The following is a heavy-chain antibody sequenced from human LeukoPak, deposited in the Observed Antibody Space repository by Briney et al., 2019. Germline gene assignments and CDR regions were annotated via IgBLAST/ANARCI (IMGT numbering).Heavy chain of an antibody. CDR2: IWYDGSNK. V-gene: IGHV3-33*01. CDR3: ARAPFYYDSSGYPYFDG. CDR1: GFTFSSYG. Sequence: PGGSLRLSCAASGFTFSSYGMHWVRQAPGKGLEWVAVIWYDGSNKYYADSVKGRFTISRDNSKNTLYLQMNSLRAEDTALYYCARAPFYYDSSGYPYFDGWGQGTLVTVSS. D-gene: IGHD3-22*01. J-gene: IGHJ4*02.